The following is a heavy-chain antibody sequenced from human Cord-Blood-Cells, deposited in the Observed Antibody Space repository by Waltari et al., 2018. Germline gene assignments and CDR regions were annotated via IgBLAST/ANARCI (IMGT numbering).Heavy chain of an antibody. CDR2: INHSGST. V-gene: IGHV4-34*01. J-gene: IGHJ2*01. CDR3: ARARGGLRGAAEYSSGWYNWYFDL. D-gene: IGHD6-19*01. CDR1: GGSFSGYY. Sequence: QVQLQPWGAGLLKPSATLSLTCAVYGGSFSGYYWSWIRQPPGKGLEWIGEINHSGSTNYNPSLKSRVTISVDTSKNQFSLKLSSVTAADTAVYYCARARGGLRGAAEYSSGWYNWYFDLWGRGTLVTVSS.